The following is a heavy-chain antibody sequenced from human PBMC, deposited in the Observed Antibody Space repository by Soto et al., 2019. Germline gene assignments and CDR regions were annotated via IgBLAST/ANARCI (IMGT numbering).Heavy chain of an antibody. D-gene: IGHD1-1*01. J-gene: IGHJ6*02. CDR2: IGTAGDT. Sequence: GGSLRLSCAASGFTFSSYDMHWVRQATGKGLEWVSAIGTAGDTYYPGSVKGRFTISRENAKNSLYLQMNSLRAEDTAVYYCARATREVTIYGMDVWGQGTTVTVSS. V-gene: IGHV3-13*01. CDR3: ARATREVTIYGMDV. CDR1: GFTFSSYD.